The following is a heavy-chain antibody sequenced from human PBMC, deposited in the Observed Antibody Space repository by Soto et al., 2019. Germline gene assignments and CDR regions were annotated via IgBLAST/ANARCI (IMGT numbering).Heavy chain of an antibody. Sequence: SETLSLTCTVSGGSIGSYYGSWIRQPPGKGLEWIGYIYYSGSTNYNPSLESRVTISVDTSKNQFSLKLSSVTAADTAVYYCARDQISPWYYFDYWGQGTLVTVSS. CDR2: IYYSGST. D-gene: IGHD2-15*01. J-gene: IGHJ4*02. CDR1: GGSIGSYY. V-gene: IGHV4-59*01. CDR3: ARDQISPWYYFDY.